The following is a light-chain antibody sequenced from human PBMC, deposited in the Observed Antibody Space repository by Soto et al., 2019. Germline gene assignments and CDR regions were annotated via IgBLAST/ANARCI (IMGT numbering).Light chain of an antibody. J-gene: IGKJ3*01. Sequence: EIVLTQSPATLSLSPGERATLSCGASQSVNDNFLSWYQQKPGLAPRLLIYDASIRATGLPDRFSGSGSGTGFTLTVSRLEPEDFAVYFCQQYGYSPFTFGPGTKVDIK. CDR1: QSVNDNF. CDR3: QQYGYSPFT. V-gene: IGKV3D-20*01. CDR2: DAS.